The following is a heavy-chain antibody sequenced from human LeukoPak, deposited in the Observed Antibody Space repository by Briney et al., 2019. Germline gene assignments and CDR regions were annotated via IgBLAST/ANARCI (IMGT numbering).Heavy chain of an antibody. V-gene: IGHV1-69*04. CDR3: ANTELERRRGSSGYSHY. J-gene: IGHJ4*02. D-gene: IGHD3-22*01. CDR2: IIPILGIA. Sequence: SVRVSCKASGGTFSSYAIRWVRQAPGQGVEWMGRIIPILGIANYAQKFQGRVTITADKSTSTAYMELSSLRSEDTAVYYCANTELERRRGSSGYSHYWGQGTLVTVSS. CDR1: GGTFSSYA.